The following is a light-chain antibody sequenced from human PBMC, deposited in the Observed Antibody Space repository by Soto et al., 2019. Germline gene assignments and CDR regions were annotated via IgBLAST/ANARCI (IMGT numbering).Light chain of an antibody. CDR2: GAS. V-gene: IGKV3-15*01. CDR1: QSVGSD. Sequence: VVMTQSTATLSVSPGERATLSCRASQSVGSDLAWFQQKPGQAPRLLIYGASTRATGIPARFSGSGSGTEFTLTISSLQSEDFALYYCQQYNNWPPWTFGQGTKVEIK. J-gene: IGKJ1*01. CDR3: QQYNNWPPWT.